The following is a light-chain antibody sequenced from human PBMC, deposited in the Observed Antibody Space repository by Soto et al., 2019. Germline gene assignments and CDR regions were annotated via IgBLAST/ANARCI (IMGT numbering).Light chain of an antibody. CDR2: DAS. CDR1: QSISSW. Sequence: DIQMTQSPSTLSASVGDRVTITCRASQSISSWLAWYQQKPGKAPKLLIYDASSLESGVTSRFSGSGSGTESMLTISRLHADDFATYYCQQYNSYKLTFGGGTKVEIK. V-gene: IGKV1-5*01. J-gene: IGKJ4*01. CDR3: QQYNSYKLT.